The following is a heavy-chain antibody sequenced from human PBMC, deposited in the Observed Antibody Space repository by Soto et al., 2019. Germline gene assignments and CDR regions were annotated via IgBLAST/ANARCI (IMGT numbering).Heavy chain of an antibody. Sequence: SETRSLTCTVTGDSISSRSYYWGWIRHPPGKGLEWIGSIYYSVSTYNNPSLRSRVSMSIDTSTDHFSLKLKSVTATDTALYLCARQRTSVVTKAYFDVWGPGSLVDVST. CDR2: IYYSVST. J-gene: IGHJ4*02. V-gene: IGHV4-39*01. D-gene: IGHD2-21*02. CDR3: ARQRTSVVTKAYFDV. CDR1: GDSISSRSYY.